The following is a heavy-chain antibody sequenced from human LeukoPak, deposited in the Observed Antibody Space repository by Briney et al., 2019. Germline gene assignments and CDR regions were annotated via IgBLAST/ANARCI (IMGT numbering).Heavy chain of an antibody. CDR3: ARTAGRGNFDY. D-gene: IGHD1-26*01. CDR2: IYYSGST. J-gene: IGHJ4*02. V-gene: IGHV4-30-4*08. Sequence: SQTLSLTCTVSGGSISSGDYYWSWIRQPPGKGLEWIGYIYYSGSTYYNPSLKSRVIISVDTSKNQFSLKLSSVTAADTAVYYCARTAGRGNFDYWGQGTLVTVSS. CDR1: GGSISSGDYY.